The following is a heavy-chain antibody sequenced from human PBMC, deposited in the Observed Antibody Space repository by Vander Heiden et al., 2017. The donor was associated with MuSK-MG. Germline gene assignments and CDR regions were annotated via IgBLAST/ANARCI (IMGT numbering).Heavy chain of an antibody. V-gene: IGHV3-48*02. J-gene: IGHJ4*02. CDR3: ARDRVGDYVSRYFDY. CDR1: GFTCSSYS. CDR2: ISSSSSTI. D-gene: IGHD4-17*01. Sequence: EVQLVESGGGLVQPGGSLRLSCAASGFTCSSYSMNWVRQAPGKGLEWVSYISSSSSTIYYADSVKGRFTISRDNAKNSLYLQMNSLRDEDTAVYYCARDRVGDYVSRYFDYWGQGTLVTVSS.